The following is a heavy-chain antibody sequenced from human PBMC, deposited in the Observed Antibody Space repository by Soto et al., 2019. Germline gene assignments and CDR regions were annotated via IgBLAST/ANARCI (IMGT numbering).Heavy chain of an antibody. Sequence: QVKLQQWGAGLLKPSETLSLTCAVYGGSFSGYYWSWIRQPPGKGLEWIGEINHSGSTNYNPSLKSRVTISVDTSKNQVSLQQNSVTAADTAMYYCARVGLRFVEWLLSYGMDVWGQGTTVTVSS. CDR2: INHSGST. V-gene: IGHV4-34*01. CDR1: GGSFSGYY. CDR3: ARVGLRFVEWLLSYGMDV. D-gene: IGHD3-3*01. J-gene: IGHJ6*02.